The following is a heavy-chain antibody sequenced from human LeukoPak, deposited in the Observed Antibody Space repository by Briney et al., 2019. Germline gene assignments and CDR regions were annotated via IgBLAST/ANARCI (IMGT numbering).Heavy chain of an antibody. CDR1: GYSISSDYY. J-gene: IGHJ3*02. D-gene: IGHD6-6*01. CDR3: ARPYSSSARGALDI. Sequence: SETLSLTCAVSGYSISSDYYWGWIRQPPGKGLEWIGSIYHSGSTYYNPSLKSRVTISVDTSKNQFSLKLSSVTAADTAVYYCARPYSSSARGALDIWGQGTMVTVSS. V-gene: IGHV4-38-2*01. CDR2: IYHSGST.